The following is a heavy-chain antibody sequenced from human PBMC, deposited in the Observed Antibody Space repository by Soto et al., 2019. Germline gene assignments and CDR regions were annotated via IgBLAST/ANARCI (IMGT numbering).Heavy chain of an antibody. CDR3: ARVGGSCSTASCFAYFDS. D-gene: IGHD2-2*01. CDR1: GFAFSPYG. Sequence: EVQVVESGGGLVKPGGSLRLSCAASGFAFSPYGMNWVRQAPGKGLEGVSSISSGGDYIFYADSVKGRFTISRDNAKNSLYLQMNSLRAEDAAVYYCARVGGSCSTASCFAYFDSWGQGTLVTVSS. V-gene: IGHV3-21*06. CDR2: ISSGGDYI. J-gene: IGHJ4*02.